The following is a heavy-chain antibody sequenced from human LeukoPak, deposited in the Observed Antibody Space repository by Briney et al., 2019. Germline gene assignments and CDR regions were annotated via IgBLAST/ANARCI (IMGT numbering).Heavy chain of an antibody. V-gene: IGHV4-59*08. J-gene: IGHJ6*02. CDR3: ARVTVTNYYYGMDV. D-gene: IGHD4-17*01. CDR1: GGSISSYY. CDR2: IYYSGST. Sequence: SETLSLTCTVSGGSISSYYWSWIQQPPGKGLEWIGYIYYSGSTNYNPSLKSRVTIPVDTSKNQFSLKLSSVTAADTAVYYCARVTVTNYYYGMDVWGQGTTVTVSS.